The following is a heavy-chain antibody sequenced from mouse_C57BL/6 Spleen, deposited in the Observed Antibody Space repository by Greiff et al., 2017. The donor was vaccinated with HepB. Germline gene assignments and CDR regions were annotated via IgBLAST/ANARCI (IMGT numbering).Heavy chain of an antibody. CDR2: IDPSDSYT. CDR3: ARLETDQAPDY. CDR1: GYTFTSYW. V-gene: IGHV1-69*01. J-gene: IGHJ2*01. Sequence: QVQLQQPGAELVMPGASVKLSCKASGYTFTSYWMHWVKQRPGQGLEWIGEIDPSDSYTNYNQKFKGKSTLTVDKSSSTAYMQLSSLTSEDSAVYYCARLETDQAPDYWGQGTTLTVSS. D-gene: IGHD3-2*02.